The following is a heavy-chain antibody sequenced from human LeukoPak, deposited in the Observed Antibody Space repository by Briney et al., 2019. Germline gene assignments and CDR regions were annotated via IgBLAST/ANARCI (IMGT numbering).Heavy chain of an antibody. Sequence: GGSLRLSCAASGFTFSNACMNWVRQAPGKGLEWVGRIKSKTDGGTTDYAAPVKGRFTISRDDSKNTLFLQMNSLKTEDTAVYYCTTDPYLRNDYGDYEDFGYWGQGTLVTVSS. CDR2: IKSKTDGGTT. V-gene: IGHV3-15*01. D-gene: IGHD4-17*01. CDR3: TTDPYLRNDYGDYEDFGY. J-gene: IGHJ4*02. CDR1: GFTFSNAC.